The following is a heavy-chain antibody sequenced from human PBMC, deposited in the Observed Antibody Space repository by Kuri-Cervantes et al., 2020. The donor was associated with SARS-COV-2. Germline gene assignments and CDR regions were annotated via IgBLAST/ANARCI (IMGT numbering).Heavy chain of an antibody. CDR3: ARDQYLLLLSGYYYYYGMDV. CDR2: INAGNGNT. Sequence: APVKVSCKASGYTFTSYTMHWVRQAPGQRLEWMGWINAGNGNTKYSQKFQGRVTITRDTSASTAYMELSSLRSEDTAVYYCARDQYLLLLSGYYYYYGMDVWGQGTTVTVSS. J-gene: IGHJ6*02. D-gene: IGHD2-21*01. CDR1: GYTFTSYT. V-gene: IGHV1-3*01.